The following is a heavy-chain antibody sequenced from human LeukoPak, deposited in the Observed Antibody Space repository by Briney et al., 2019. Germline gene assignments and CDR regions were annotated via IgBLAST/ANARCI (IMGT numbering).Heavy chain of an antibody. D-gene: IGHD3-22*01. V-gene: IGHV3-23*01. Sequence: GGSLRLSCAASGFTFSSYAMSWVRQAPGKGLEWVSAISGSGGSTYYADSVKGRFTISRDNSKNTLYLQMNSLRAEDTAVYYCAKECVTMIVVVRHYFDYWGQGTLVTVSS. CDR3: AKECVTMIVVVRHYFDY. CDR2: ISGSGGST. J-gene: IGHJ4*02. CDR1: GFTFSSYA.